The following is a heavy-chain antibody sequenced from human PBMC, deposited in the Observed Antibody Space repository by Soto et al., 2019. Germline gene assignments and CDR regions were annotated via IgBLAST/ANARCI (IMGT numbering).Heavy chain of an antibody. CDR3: ARDQNVTMIVVVCDY. CDR2: ISYDGSNK. J-gene: IGHJ4*02. CDR1: GFPFSSYA. D-gene: IGHD3-22*01. Sequence: PGGSLRLSCAASGFPFSSYAMHWVSQAPGKGLEWVAVISYDGSNKYYADSVKGRFTISRDNSKNTLYLQMNSLRAEDTAVYYCARDQNVTMIVVVCDYWGQGTLVTVSS. V-gene: IGHV3-30-3*01.